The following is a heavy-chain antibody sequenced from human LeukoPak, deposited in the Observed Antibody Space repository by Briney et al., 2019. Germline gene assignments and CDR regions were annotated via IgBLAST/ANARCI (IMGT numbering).Heavy chain of an antibody. V-gene: IGHV3-11*01. CDR2: ISDSGSTI. J-gene: IGHJ4*02. Sequence: GGSLRLSCAASGFIFSDYYMTWLRQTPGKGLEWLSYISDSGSTINYADSVKGRLTISRDNAKKSLFLQMNSLRTEDTAVYYCAIYYDSSGSIDHWGQGTLVTVSS. CDR1: GFIFSDYY. D-gene: IGHD3-22*01. CDR3: AIYYDSSGSIDH.